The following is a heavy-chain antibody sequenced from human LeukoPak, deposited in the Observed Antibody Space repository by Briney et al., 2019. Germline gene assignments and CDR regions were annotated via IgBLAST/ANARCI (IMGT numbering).Heavy chain of an antibody. CDR3: ASGSGYSYLYYFDY. J-gene: IGHJ4*02. V-gene: IGHV4-34*01. D-gene: IGHD5-18*01. CDR1: GGSFSGYY. CDR2: INHSGST. Sequence: SETLSLTCAVYGGSFSGYYWSWIRQPPGKGLEWIGEINHSGSTNYNPSLKSRVTISVDTSKNQFSLKLSSVTAADTAVYYCASGSGYSYLYYFDYWGQGTLVTVSS.